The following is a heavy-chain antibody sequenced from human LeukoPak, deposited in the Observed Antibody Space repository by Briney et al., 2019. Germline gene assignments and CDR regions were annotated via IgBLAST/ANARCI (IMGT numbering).Heavy chain of an antibody. J-gene: IGHJ5*02. CDR3: ARSYYDTRGRFDP. D-gene: IGHD3-22*01. CDR2: IHHSGTT. CDR1: GYSISNGYY. V-gene: IGHV4-38-2*02. Sequence: SETLSLTCTVSGYSISNGYYWGWVRQPPGKGLEWIGTIHHSGTTYYSPSLRSRVTTVDTSKNQFSLSLSSVTAADTAVYYCARSYYDTRGRFDPWGQGTLVTVSS.